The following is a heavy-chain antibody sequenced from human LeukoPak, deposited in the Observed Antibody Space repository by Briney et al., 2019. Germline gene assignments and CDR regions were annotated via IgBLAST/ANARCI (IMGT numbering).Heavy chain of an antibody. CDR1: GLTFSTHA. J-gene: IGHJ2*01. CDR2: ISGSGGTT. CDR3: AKDRKVYEL. Sequence: PGGSLRLSCAASGLTFSTHAMSWVRQAPGKGPEWVSGISGSGGTTYYADSVKGRFSISRDNSRSMLYLQMNSLRVEDTALYYCAKDRKVYELWGRGTLVTVSS. D-gene: IGHD5/OR15-5a*01. V-gene: IGHV3-23*01.